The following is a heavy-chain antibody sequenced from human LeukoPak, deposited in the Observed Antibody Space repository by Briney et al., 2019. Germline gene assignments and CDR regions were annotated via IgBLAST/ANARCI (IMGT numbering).Heavy chain of an antibody. CDR3: ARAYYDTLSGLRRAFDL. CDR2: IYPGDSDT. D-gene: IGHD3-9*01. Sequence: AGESLKTSCKGSGYTFTTYWIAWVRQTPGKGLEWMGIIYPGDSDTRYSTSFQGQVTFSADKSINTAYLQWSSLKASDIAMYYCARAYYDTLSGLRRAFDLWGQGTMVTVSS. J-gene: IGHJ3*01. V-gene: IGHV5-51*01. CDR1: GYTFTTYW.